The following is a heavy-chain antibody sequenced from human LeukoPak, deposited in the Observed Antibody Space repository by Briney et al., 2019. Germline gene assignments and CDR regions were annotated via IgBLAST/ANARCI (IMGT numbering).Heavy chain of an antibody. J-gene: IGHJ4*02. CDR1: GFTFSSYS. CDR2: ISSSSSYI. V-gene: IGHV3-21*01. D-gene: IGHD2-2*01. CDR3: ARDDIVVVPAATEPRSV. Sequence: PGGSLRLSCAASGFTFSSYSMNWVRQAPGKGPEWVSSISSSSSYIYYADSVKGRFTISRDNAKNSLYLQMNSLRAEDTAVYYCARDDIVVVPAATEPRSVWGQGTLVTVSS.